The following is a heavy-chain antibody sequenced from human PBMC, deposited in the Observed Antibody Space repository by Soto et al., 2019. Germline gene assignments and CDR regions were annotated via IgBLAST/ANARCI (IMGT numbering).Heavy chain of an antibody. Sequence: EVQLAESGGGMVQPGGSLRLSCVAVEFTFSSCDEQWVRQAPGKGLEYVSSISSNGGTTYYGNSVKGRFTISRDNSKNTLYLQMGSLRAEDMAVYYCVRRVSGNYDYWGQGTLVTVSS. D-gene: IGHD1-7*01. CDR1: EFTFSSCD. CDR2: ISSNGGTT. V-gene: IGHV3-64*01. CDR3: VRRVSGNYDY. J-gene: IGHJ4*02.